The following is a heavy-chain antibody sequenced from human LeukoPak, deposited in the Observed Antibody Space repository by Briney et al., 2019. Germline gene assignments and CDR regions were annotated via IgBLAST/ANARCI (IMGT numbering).Heavy chain of an antibody. CDR1: GYTFTGYY. D-gene: IGHD1-26*01. J-gene: IGHJ4*02. CDR2: INPNSGGT. Sequence: ASVKVSCKASGYTFTGYYMHWVRQAPGQGLEWMGWINPNSGGTNYAQKFQGRVTMTRDTSISTAYMELSRLRSDDTAVYYCASEVGATSYTFDYWGQGTLVTVSS. CDR3: ASEVGATSYTFDY. V-gene: IGHV1-2*02.